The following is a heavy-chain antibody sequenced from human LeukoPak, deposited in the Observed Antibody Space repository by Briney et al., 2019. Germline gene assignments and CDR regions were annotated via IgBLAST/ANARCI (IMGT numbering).Heavy chain of an antibody. V-gene: IGHV3-48*03. J-gene: IGHJ4*02. Sequence: GGSLRLSCAASGFTFSSYEMNWVRQAPGKGLEWVSYISSSGTTIYYADSVKGRFTISRDNAKNSLYLQMNSLRAEDTAVYYCARDNYDSSTPYYFDYWGQGTLVTVSS. CDR3: ARDNYDSSTPYYFDY. CDR1: GFTFSSYE. D-gene: IGHD3-22*01. CDR2: ISSSGTTI.